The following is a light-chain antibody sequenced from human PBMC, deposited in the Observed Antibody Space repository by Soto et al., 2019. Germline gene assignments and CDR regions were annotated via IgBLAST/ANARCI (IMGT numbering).Light chain of an antibody. Sequence: EIVLTQSPGTLSLSPGERATLSCRASQSVSSSYLAWYQQKPGQAPRPLIYGASSRATGIPDRFSGSGSGKECTLSISRLEPEDFAVYYCQLYGSSPRRPTFGGGTKVEIK. CDR3: QLYGSSPRRPT. CDR2: GAS. CDR1: QSVSSSY. V-gene: IGKV3-20*01. J-gene: IGKJ4*01.